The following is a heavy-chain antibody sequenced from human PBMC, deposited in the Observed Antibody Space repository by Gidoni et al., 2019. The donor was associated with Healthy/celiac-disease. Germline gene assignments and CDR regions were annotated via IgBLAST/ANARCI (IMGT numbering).Heavy chain of an antibody. CDR3: AKGRSGYCSGGSCLTAFDY. Sequence: EVQLVESGGGLVQPGRSLRLSCAASGFTFDDYAMHWVRQAPGKGLEWVSGISWNSGSIGYADSVKGRFTISRDNAKNSLYLQMNSLRAEDTALYYCAKGRSGYCSGGSCLTAFDYWGQGTLVTVSS. J-gene: IGHJ4*02. D-gene: IGHD2-15*01. CDR1: GFTFDDYA. V-gene: IGHV3-9*01. CDR2: ISWNSGSI.